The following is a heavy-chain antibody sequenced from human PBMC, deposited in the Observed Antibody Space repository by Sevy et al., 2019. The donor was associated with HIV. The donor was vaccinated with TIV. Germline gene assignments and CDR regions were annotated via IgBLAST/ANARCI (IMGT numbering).Heavy chain of an antibody. CDR3: ARVGFFGVRYFDY. Sequence: GGALRLSCAASGFTFSSYWMSWVRQAPGKGLEWVANIKQDGSEKYYVDSVKRRFTISRDNAKNSLYLQMNSLRAEDTAVYYCARVGFFGVRYFDYWGQGTLVTVSS. V-gene: IGHV3-7*03. J-gene: IGHJ4*02. CDR2: IKQDGSEK. CDR1: GFTFSSYW. D-gene: IGHD3-3*01.